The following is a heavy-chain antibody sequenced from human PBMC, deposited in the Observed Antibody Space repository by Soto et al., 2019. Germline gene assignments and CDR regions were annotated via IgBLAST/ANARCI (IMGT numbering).Heavy chain of an antibody. J-gene: IGHJ3*02. CDR2: IYSGGST. CDR3: ARAKNGQWPDAFDI. CDR1: GFTVSSNY. D-gene: IGHD6-19*01. Sequence: PGGSLRLSCAASGFTVSSNYMSWVRQAPGKGLEWVSVIYSGGSTYYADSVKGRFTISRDNSKNTLYLQMNSLRAEDTAVYYCARAKNGQWPDAFDIWGQGTMVTVSS. V-gene: IGHV3-53*01.